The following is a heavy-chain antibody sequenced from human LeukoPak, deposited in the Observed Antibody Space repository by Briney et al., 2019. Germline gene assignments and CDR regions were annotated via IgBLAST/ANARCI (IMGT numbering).Heavy chain of an antibody. Sequence: KSSETLSLTCIVSGGSISNYYWNWLRQPAGKGLEWIGRIYTSGSTNYNPSLKSRVTMSVDTSKNQFSLKLSSVTAADTAVYYCARHLVAAGNYYMDVWGKGTTVTVSS. V-gene: IGHV4-4*07. J-gene: IGHJ6*03. CDR3: ARHLVAAGNYYMDV. CDR1: GGSISNYY. CDR2: IYTSGST. D-gene: IGHD6-13*01.